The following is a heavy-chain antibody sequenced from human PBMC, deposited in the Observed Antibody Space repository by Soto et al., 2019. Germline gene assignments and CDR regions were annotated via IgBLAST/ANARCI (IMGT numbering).Heavy chain of an antibody. D-gene: IGHD2-15*01. V-gene: IGHV1-3*01. Sequence: QVQLVQSGAEVKKPGASVKVSCKASGYTFTSHAMHWVRQAPGQRLEWMGWINAGNGDTKYSQKFQGRVTITSDTSARTAYMELSSLRSEDTAVYYCARDSGYCSGGSCNRNHFDSWGQGTLVTVAS. CDR3: ARDSGYCSGGSCNRNHFDS. J-gene: IGHJ4*02. CDR1: GYTFTSHA. CDR2: INAGNGDT.